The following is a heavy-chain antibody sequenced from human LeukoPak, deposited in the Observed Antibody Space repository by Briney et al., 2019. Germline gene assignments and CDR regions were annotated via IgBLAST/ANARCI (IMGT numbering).Heavy chain of an antibody. CDR2: INLSGST. CDR3: AERGNFWSGYDSRGYYFDY. D-gene: IGHD3-3*01. V-gene: IGHV4-34*01. Sequence: PSETLSLTCAVYGGSFSGYYWSWIRQPPGKGLEWIGEINLSGSTNYNPSLKSRVTRSVDTSKNQFSLKLSSVTAADTAVYCCAERGNFWSGYDSRGYYFDYWGQGTLVTVSS. J-gene: IGHJ4*02. CDR1: GGSFSGYY.